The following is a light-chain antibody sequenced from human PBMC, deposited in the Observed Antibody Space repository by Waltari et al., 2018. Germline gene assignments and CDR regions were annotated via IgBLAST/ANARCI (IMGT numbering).Light chain of an antibody. V-gene: IGLV2-14*01. CDR3: SSQSSNDVVL. Sequence: QSALTQPASVSGSPGQSVTIFCAGTSNDVGGYNSVSWYQEHPGQAPRVIIYDVSDRPSGVSDRFSGSKSGNTASLTISGLQAEDEADYYCSSQSSNDVVLVGGRTKLTVL. CDR1: SNDVGGYNS. J-gene: IGLJ2*01. CDR2: DVS.